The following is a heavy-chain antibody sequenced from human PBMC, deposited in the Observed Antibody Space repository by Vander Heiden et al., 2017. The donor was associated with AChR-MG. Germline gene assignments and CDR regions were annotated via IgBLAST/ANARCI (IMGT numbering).Heavy chain of an antibody. CDR3: AKDLGTDSTPSSG. D-gene: IGHD3-22*01. Sequence: EVQLLDSGGGLVQPGGSLRPSCEASGFPFNNSSMSWVRLAPGKGLGWVSTISGSGVNTYYVDSVKGRFTVSRDNSKRTLYLQMNSLRAEDTAVYYCAKDLGTDSTPSSGWGQGTLVTVSP. CDR2: ISGSGVNT. J-gene: IGHJ4*02. V-gene: IGHV3-23*01. CDR1: GFPFNNSS.